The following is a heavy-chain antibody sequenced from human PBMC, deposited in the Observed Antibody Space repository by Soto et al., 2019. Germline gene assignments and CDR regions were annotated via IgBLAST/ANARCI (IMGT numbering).Heavy chain of an antibody. Sequence: SQTLSLTCAISGDSVSSNSAAWNWIRQSPSRGLEWLGRTYYRSKWYNDYAVSVKSRITINPDTSKNQSSLQLNSVTPEDTAVYYCARGDYDFWSGYYSYFDYWGQGTLVTVSS. CDR2: TYYRSKWYN. CDR1: GDSVSSNSAA. D-gene: IGHD3-3*01. CDR3: ARGDYDFWSGYYSYFDY. V-gene: IGHV6-1*01. J-gene: IGHJ4*02.